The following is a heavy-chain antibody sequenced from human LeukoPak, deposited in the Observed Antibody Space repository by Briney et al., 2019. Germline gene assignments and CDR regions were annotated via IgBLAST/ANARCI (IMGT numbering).Heavy chain of an antibody. CDR3: ARGYGGNPQYYGMDV. CDR1: GFTFSSYW. CDR2: FYYSGST. D-gene: IGHD4-23*01. V-gene: IGHV4-39*07. J-gene: IGHJ6*02. Sequence: GSLRLSCAASGFTFSSYWMSWVRQAPGKGLEWIGSFYYSGSTYYNPSLKSRVTISVDTSKNQFSLKLSSVTAADTAVYYCARGYGGNPQYYGMDVWGQGTTVTVSS.